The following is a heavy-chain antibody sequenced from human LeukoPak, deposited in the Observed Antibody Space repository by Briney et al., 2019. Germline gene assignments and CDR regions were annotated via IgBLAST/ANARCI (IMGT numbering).Heavy chain of an antibody. CDR1: GFTFSSYA. CDR3: AKTSYSYGFSYFDY. D-gene: IGHD5-18*01. J-gene: IGHJ4*02. Sequence: GGSLRLSCAASGFTFSSYAMSWVRQAPGEGLEWVSAISGSGDSTYYAGSVKGRFTISRDNSKNTLYLQMNSLRAEDTAVYYCAKTSYSYGFSYFDYWGQGTLVTVSS. V-gene: IGHV3-23*01. CDR2: ISGSGDST.